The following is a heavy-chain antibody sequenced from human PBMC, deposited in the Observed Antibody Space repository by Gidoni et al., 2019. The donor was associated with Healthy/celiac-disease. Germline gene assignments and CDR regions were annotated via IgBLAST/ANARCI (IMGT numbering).Heavy chain of an antibody. D-gene: IGHD6-19*01. V-gene: IGHV4-34*01. Sequence: QVQLQQWGAGLLKPSETLSLTCAVYGGSFSGYYWSWIRQPPGKGLEWIGEINHSGSTNYNPSLKSRVTISVDTSKNQFSLKLSSVTAADTAVYYCARGRFRYSSGWYENYFDYWGQGTLVTVSS. J-gene: IGHJ4*02. CDR2: INHSGST. CDR3: ARGRFRYSSGWYENYFDY. CDR1: GGSFSGYY.